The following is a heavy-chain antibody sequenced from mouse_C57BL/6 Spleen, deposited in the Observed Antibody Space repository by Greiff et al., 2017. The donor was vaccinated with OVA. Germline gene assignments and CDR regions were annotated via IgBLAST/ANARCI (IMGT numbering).Heavy chain of an antibody. V-gene: IGHV1-53*01. J-gene: IGHJ3*01. D-gene: IGHD2-4*01. CDR3: ARSEVCDEYEGFAY. CDR1: GYTFTSYW. CDR2: INPSNGGT. Sequence: QVQLQQPGTELVKPGASVKLSCKASGYTFTSYWMHWVKQRPGQGLEWIGNINPSNGGTKYNEKFKSKATMTVDKSSSTAYMQLSSLTSGVTAVDYGARSEVCDEYEGFAYWGQGTLVTVSA.